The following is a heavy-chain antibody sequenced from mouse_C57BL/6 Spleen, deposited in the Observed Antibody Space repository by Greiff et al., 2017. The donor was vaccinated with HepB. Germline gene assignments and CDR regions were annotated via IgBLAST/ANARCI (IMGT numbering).Heavy chain of an antibody. CDR2: IYPGDGDT. V-gene: IGHV1-82*01. CDR3: ARRSYGSSYDWYFDV. Sequence: QVHVKQSGPELVKPGASVKISCKASGYAFSSSWMNWVKQRPGKGLEWIGRIYPGDGDTNYNGKFKGKATLTADKSSSTAYMQLSSLTSEDSAVYFCARRSYGSSYDWYFDVWGTGTTVTVSS. D-gene: IGHD1-1*01. CDR1: GYAFSSSW. J-gene: IGHJ1*03.